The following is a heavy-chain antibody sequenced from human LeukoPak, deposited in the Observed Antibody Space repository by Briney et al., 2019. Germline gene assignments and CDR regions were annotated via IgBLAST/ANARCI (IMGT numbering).Heavy chain of an antibody. Sequence: SETLSLTCTVSGGSISSSYWSWTRQPPGKGLEWIGYIYYSGITNYNPSLKTRVTISVDTSKNQFSLRLSSVTAADTAVYYCARLPTSWFDPWGQGTLVTVSS. CDR3: ARLPTSWFDP. V-gene: IGHV4-59*08. CDR1: GGSISSSY. CDR2: IYYSGIT. J-gene: IGHJ5*02.